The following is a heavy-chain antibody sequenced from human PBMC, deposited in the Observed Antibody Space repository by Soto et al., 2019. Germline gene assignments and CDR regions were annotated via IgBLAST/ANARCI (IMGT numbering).Heavy chain of an antibody. CDR1: GYTFTSYA. V-gene: IGHV1-3*01. J-gene: IGHJ4*02. Sequence: QVQLAQSGAEVKKPGAAVKVSCKASGYTFTSYAMHWVRQAPGQRLEWMGWINAGKGNTKYSQKFQGRVTITRDTSASTAYMELSSLRSEDTAVYYCARGKLGTTVTPEFDYWGQGTLVTVSS. CDR2: INAGKGNT. CDR3: ARGKLGTTVTPEFDY. D-gene: IGHD4-17*01.